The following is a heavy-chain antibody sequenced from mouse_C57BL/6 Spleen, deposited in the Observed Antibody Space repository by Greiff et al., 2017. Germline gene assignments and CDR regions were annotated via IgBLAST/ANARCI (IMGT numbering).Heavy chain of an antibody. V-gene: IGHV5-16*01. D-gene: IGHD2-1*01. CDR3: ARDSYGNYGYFDV. J-gene: IGHJ1*03. CDR1: GFTFSDYY. Sequence: EVKVEESEGGLVQPGSSMKLSCTASGFTFSDYYMAWVRQVPEKGLEWVANINYDGSSTYYLDSLKSRFIISRDNAKNILYLQMSSLKSEDTATYYCARDSYGNYGYFDVWGTGTTVTVSS. CDR2: INYDGSST.